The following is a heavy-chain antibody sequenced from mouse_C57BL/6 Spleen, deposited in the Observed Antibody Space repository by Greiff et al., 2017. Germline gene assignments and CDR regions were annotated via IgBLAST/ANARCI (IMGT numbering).Heavy chain of an antibody. J-gene: IGHJ4*01. D-gene: IGHD3-3*01. CDR2: IHPNSGST. CDR3: ARRGDPYAMDY. Sequence: QVQLQQPGAELVKPGASVKLSCKASGYTFTSYWMHWVKQRPGQGLEWIGMIHPNSGSTNYTEKFKSKATLTVDKNSSTAYMQLRSLTSEDSAVYYCARRGDPYAMDYWGKGTSVTVSS. V-gene: IGHV1-64*01. CDR1: GYTFTSYW.